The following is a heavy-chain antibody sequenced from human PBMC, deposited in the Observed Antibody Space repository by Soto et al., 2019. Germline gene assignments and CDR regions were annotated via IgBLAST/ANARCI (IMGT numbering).Heavy chain of an antibody. CDR2: IYYSGST. J-gene: IGHJ4*02. Sequence: SETLSLTCTFSVGSISSYYWSCIRHPPGKGLEWIGYIYYSGSTNYNPSLKSRVTISVDTSKNQFSLKLSSVTAADTAVYYCARGRPQRSSSSIEVHYYEYWGQGTLVTVSS. CDR1: VGSISSYY. D-gene: IGHD3-3*01. V-gene: IGHV4-59*01. CDR3: ARGRPQRSSSSIEVHYYEY.